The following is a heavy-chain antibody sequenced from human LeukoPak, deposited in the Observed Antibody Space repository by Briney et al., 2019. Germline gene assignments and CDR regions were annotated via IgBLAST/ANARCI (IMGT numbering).Heavy chain of an antibody. CDR3: ARGLLWYFDY. CDR2: IYYSGST. V-gene: IGHV4-59*01. J-gene: IGHJ4*02. CDR1: GGSISSYY. D-gene: IGHD2/OR15-2a*01. Sequence: PSETLSLTCTVSGGSISSYYWSWIRQPPGKGLEWIGYIYYSGSTNYNPSLKSRVTISVDTSKNQFSLKLSSVTAADTAVYYYARGLLWYFDYWGQGTLVTVSS.